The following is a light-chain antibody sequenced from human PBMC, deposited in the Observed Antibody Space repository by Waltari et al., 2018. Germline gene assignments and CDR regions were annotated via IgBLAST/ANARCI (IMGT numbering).Light chain of an antibody. CDR3: QQRANWPPLT. Sequence: EVVLTQSPATLSLSPGERATLSCRASQSVYNFLAWYQQKPGQAPRLLIYGASQRATGIPARFSGSVSGTDFTLTISSLEPEDVAVYYCQQRANWPPLTFGGGTKVEIK. J-gene: IGKJ4*01. CDR1: QSVYNF. V-gene: IGKV3-11*01. CDR2: GAS.